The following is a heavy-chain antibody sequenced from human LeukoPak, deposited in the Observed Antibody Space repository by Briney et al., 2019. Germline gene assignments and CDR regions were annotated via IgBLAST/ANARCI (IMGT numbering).Heavy chain of an antibody. CDR3: AREGEPTYYYGLGSYYP. V-gene: IGHV1-69*04. Sequence: SVKVSCKASGGTFSSYAISWVRQAPGQGLEWMGRIIPILGIANYAQKFQGRVTITADKSTSTAYMELSSLRSEDTAVYYCAREGEPTYYYGLGSYYPWGQGTLVTVSS. CDR2: IIPILGIA. J-gene: IGHJ5*02. CDR1: GGTFSSYA. D-gene: IGHD3-10*01.